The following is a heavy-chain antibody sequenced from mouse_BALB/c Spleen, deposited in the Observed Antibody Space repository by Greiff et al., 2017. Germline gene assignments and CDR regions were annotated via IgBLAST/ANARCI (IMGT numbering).Heavy chain of an antibody. Sequence: VQLQQSGPELVKPGASVKIPCKASGYTFTDYNMDWVKQSHGKSLEWIGDINPNNGGTIYNQKFKGKATLTVDKSSSTAYMELRSLTSEDTAVYYCAQVRRDYYAMDYWGQGTSVTVSA. V-gene: IGHV1-18*01. J-gene: IGHJ4*01. CDR2: INPNNGGT. CDR1: GYTFTDYN. CDR3: AQVRRDYYAMDY. D-gene: IGHD2-14*01.